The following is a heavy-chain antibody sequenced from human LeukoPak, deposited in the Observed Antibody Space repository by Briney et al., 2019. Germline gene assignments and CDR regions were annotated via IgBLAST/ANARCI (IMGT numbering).Heavy chain of an antibody. Sequence: SETLSLTCTVSGGSISSGGYYWSWIRQHPGKGLEWIGYIYYSGSTYYNPSLKSRVTISVDTSKNQFSLKLSSVTAADTAVYYCARGLSSGYNWNYFDYWGQGTLVTVSS. CDR1: GGSISSGGYY. V-gene: IGHV4-31*03. J-gene: IGHJ4*02. D-gene: IGHD5-12*01. CDR2: IYYSGST. CDR3: ARGLSSGYNWNYFDY.